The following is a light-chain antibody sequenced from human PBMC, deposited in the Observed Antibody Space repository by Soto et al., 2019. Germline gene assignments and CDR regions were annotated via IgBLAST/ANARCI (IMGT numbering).Light chain of an antibody. CDR1: QKSSPW. Sequence: MDMVQSPSALSASVLDTVTITFRASQKSSPWLAWYQQRPGQAPKLLMYDVSSLKRGVPSRFSGSGSGTEFTLTISSLQPDDFATYYCQQYNDYSATFGQGTKVDIK. CDR3: QQYNDYSAT. CDR2: DVS. V-gene: IGKV1-5*01. J-gene: IGKJ1*01.